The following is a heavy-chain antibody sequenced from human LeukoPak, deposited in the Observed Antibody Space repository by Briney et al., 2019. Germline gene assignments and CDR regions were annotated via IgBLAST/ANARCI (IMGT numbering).Heavy chain of an antibody. J-gene: IGHJ4*02. D-gene: IGHD2-21*02. V-gene: IGHV3-20*04. CDR3: ARDYCGGDCYPFDY. CDR2: INWNGGST. CDR1: GFTFDDYG. Sequence: GGSLRLXCAVSGFTFDDYGMSWVRQAPGKELEWVSGINWNGGSTGYADSVKGRFTISRDNAKKSVYLKMNSLRGEDTALYYCARDYCGGDCYPFDYWGQGTLVTVSS.